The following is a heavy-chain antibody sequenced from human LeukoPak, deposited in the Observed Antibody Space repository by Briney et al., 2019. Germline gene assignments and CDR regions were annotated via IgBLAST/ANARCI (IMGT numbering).Heavy chain of an antibody. CDR2: IYYSGST. J-gene: IGHJ5*02. CDR1: GDSISSSSSY. Sequence: SETLSLTCSVSGDSISSSSSYWGWIRQPPGKGLEWIGSIYYSGSTYYNPSLKSRVTISVDTSKNQFSLKLSSVTAADTAVYYCARRVLAAAAPNENWFDPWGQGTLVTVSS. D-gene: IGHD6-13*01. V-gene: IGHV4-39*01. CDR3: ARRVLAAAAPNENWFDP.